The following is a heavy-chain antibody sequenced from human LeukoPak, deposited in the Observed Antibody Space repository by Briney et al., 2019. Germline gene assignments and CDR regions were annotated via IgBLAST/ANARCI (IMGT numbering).Heavy chain of an antibody. D-gene: IGHD3-9*01. CDR1: GFTFSSYW. V-gene: IGHV3-74*01. J-gene: IGHJ4*02. CDR3: ARHFAWAFDY. Sequence: PGGSLRLSCAASGFTFSSYWMHWVRHAPGKGLLWVSRISTDGSDTTYAGSVKGRFTISRDNAKNTLYLQVNSLRADDTAVYYCARHFAWAFDYWGQGTLVTVSS. CDR2: ISTDGSDT.